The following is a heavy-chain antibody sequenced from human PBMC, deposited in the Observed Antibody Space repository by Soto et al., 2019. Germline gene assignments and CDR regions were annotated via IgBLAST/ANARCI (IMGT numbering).Heavy chain of an antibody. Sequence: SVKVSCKASGGTFSTYAIDWVRQAPGQGLEWMGGIIPLFGTAKYAQNFQGRITITADESTNTAYMELRSLRSQDTAVYYCARGVHYDSSGYYYFYWGQGTLVTVYS. CDR2: IIPLFGTA. D-gene: IGHD3-22*01. CDR3: ARGVHYDSSGYYYFY. V-gene: IGHV1-69*13. CDR1: GGTFSTYA. J-gene: IGHJ4*02.